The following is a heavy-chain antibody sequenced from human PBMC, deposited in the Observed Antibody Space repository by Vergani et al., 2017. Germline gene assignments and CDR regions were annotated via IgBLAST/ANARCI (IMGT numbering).Heavy chain of an antibody. CDR3: ARVLGVRGFRVYDC. V-gene: IGHV3-21*01. Sequence: EVQLVESGGGLVKPGGSLRLSCAASGFTFSSYSMNWVRQAPGKGLEWVSSISSSSSYIYYADSVKGRFTISSDNAKNSLYLQMNSLRAEDTAVYYCARVLGVRGFRVYDCWGEAMLVTAS. CDR2: ISSSSSYI. D-gene: IGHD3-10*01. CDR1: GFTFSSYS. J-gene: IGHJ4*02.